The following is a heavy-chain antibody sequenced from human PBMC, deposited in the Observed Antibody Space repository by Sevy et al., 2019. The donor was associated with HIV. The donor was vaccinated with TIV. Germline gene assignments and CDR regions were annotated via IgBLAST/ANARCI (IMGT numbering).Heavy chain of an antibody. CDR2: TSYDGTNK. CDR3: ARPGLNGRFRDYYYYGMAV. CDR1: GFTFSDYG. D-gene: IGHD1-26*01. V-gene: IGHV3-33*01. J-gene: IGHJ6*02. Sequence: GGSLRLSCAASGFTFSDYGMHWVRQAPGNGLEWVALTSYDGTNKYYADSVRGRFTISRDNSKNTLYLQMNSLRAEDTAVYYCARPGLNGRFRDYYYYGMAVWGQGTTVTVSS.